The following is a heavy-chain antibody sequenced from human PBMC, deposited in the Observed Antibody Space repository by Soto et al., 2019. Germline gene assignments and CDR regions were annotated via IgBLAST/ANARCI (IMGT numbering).Heavy chain of an antibody. D-gene: IGHD4-17*01. CDR3: ARFMTTVTNLAFDI. V-gene: IGHV4-59*08. CDR1: GVSFSSYY. CDR2: IHYSGST. J-gene: IGHJ3*02. Sequence: SETLSLTCTVSGVSFSSYYWSWIRQPPGKGLEWIGYIHYSGSTSYNPSLKSRVAISVDTSKNQFSLKLSSVTAADTAVYYCARFMTTVTNLAFDIWGQGTMVTVSS.